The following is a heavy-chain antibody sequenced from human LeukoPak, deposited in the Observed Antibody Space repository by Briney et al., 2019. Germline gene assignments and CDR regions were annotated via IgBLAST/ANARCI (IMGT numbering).Heavy chain of an antibody. CDR3: AKGSNGYCGGDCAFDY. Sequence: PGGSLRLSCAASGFTFNTYAMSSVRQAPRKGLEWVSAISGSGGGTYYADSVKGRFTISRDKSKTTLYLQMNSLRAEDTAVYYCAKGSNGYCGGDCAFDYWGQGTLVTVSS. J-gene: IGHJ4*02. V-gene: IGHV3-23*01. D-gene: IGHD2-21*02. CDR2: ISGSGGGT. CDR1: GFTFNTYA.